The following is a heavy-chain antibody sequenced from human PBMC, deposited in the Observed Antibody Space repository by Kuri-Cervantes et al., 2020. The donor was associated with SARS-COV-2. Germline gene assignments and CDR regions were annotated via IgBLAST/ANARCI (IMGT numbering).Heavy chain of an antibody. CDR1: GGTFSSYA. CDR2: IIPIVGTP. CDR3: ASMPGATYYYYYMDV. Sequence: SVKVSCKASGGTFSSYAVSWLRQAPGQGLVWMGGIIPIVGTPNYAPKFQGRVTITADKSTSTAYMELSSLRSEDTAVYYCASMPGATYYYYYMDVWGKGTTVTVSS. J-gene: IGHJ6*03. V-gene: IGHV1-69*06. D-gene: IGHD1-26*01.